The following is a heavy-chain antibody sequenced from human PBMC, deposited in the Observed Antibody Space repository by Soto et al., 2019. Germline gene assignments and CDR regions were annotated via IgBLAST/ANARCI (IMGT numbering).Heavy chain of an antibody. Sequence: QLQLQESGPGLVKPSETLSLTCTVSGGSISSSSYYWGWIRQPPGEDLEWIGNIFYSGSTYYNPSLKSRITISVDTSKKQFSLKLSSVTAADTAVYYCARLVISRSGTSIAVAGISIDYWGQGTLVTVSS. CDR1: GGSISSSSYY. V-gene: IGHV4-39*01. CDR2: IFYSGST. CDR3: ARLVISRSGTSIAVAGISIDY. D-gene: IGHD6-19*01. J-gene: IGHJ4*02.